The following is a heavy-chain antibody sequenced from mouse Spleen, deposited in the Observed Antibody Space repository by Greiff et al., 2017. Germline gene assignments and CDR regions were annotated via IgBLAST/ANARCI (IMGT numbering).Heavy chain of an antibody. J-gene: IGHJ2*01. CDR2: ISSGGSYT. CDR3: ARPSGTRYFDY. CDR1: GFTFSSYA. V-gene: IGHV5-9-4*01. D-gene: IGHD4-1*01. Sequence: EVKVVESGGGLVKPGGSLKLSCAASGFTFSSYAMSWVRQSPEKRLEWVAEISSGGSYTYYPDTVTGRFTISRDNAKNTLYLEMSSLRSEDTAMYYCARPSGTRYFDYWGQGTTLTVSS.